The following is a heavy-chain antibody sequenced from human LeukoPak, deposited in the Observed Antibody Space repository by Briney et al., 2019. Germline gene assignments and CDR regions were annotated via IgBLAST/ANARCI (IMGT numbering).Heavy chain of an antibody. Sequence: GGSLRLSCAASGFTFSSYSMNWVRQAPGKGLEWVSSISSSSSYIYYAGSVKGRFTISRDNAKNSLYLQMNSLRAEDTAVYYCARARAGAFDIWGQGTMVTVSS. CDR2: ISSSSSYI. CDR1: GFTFSSYS. V-gene: IGHV3-21*01. CDR3: ARARAGAFDI. J-gene: IGHJ3*02.